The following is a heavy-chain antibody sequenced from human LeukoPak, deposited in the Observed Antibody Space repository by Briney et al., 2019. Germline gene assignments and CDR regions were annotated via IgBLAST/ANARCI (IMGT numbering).Heavy chain of an antibody. Sequence: GGSLRLSCAASGFTFSSYAMSWVRQAPGKGLECISGFSGSGGSTYYADSVKGRFTISRDNAKNTLYLQMNSLRAEDTAVYYCARAMIVVSNQFDYWGQGTLVTVSS. CDR2: FSGSGGST. CDR1: GFTFSSYA. V-gene: IGHV3-23*01. CDR3: ARAMIVVSNQFDY. J-gene: IGHJ4*02. D-gene: IGHD3-22*01.